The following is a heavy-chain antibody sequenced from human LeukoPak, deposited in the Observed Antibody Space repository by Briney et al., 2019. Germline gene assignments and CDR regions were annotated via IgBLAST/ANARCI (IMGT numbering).Heavy chain of an antibody. D-gene: IGHD1-1*01. V-gene: IGHV4-38-2*02. J-gene: IGHJ5*02. CDR2: IHHSGIT. Sequence: SETLSLTCTVSGYSISNSYYWGWIRQPPGKGLEWIASIHHSGITYYNPSLKSRVTISVDTSKNQFSLKLSSVTAADTAVYYCARGSTTGTTSYFDPWGQGTLVTVSS. CDR1: GYSISNSYY. CDR3: ARGSTTGTTSYFDP.